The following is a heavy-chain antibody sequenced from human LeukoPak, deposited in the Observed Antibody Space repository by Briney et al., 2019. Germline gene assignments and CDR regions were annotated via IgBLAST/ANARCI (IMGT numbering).Heavy chain of an antibody. CDR3: AREKGRGVISPYYDY. D-gene: IGHD3-10*01. V-gene: IGHV3-53*01. Sequence: GWSLRLSCAAFGLTVRNNYMSWVRQAPGKGLEWVSVVYSDGSTYYEDSVKGRFTISRDTSKNTLSLQMNSLRVEDTAVYYCAREKGRGVISPYYDYWGQGTLVTVS. CDR2: VYSDGST. J-gene: IGHJ4*02. CDR1: GLTVRNNY.